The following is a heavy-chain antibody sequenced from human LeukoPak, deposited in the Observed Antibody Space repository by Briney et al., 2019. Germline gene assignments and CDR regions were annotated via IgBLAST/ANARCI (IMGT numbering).Heavy chain of an antibody. J-gene: IGHJ4*02. D-gene: IGHD3-16*01. CDR2: IIPIFGTA. CDR1: GGTFISYA. CDR3: ARVEAVTFGGVTD. V-gene: IGHV1-69*01. Sequence: GASVKVSCKASGGTFISYAISWVRQAPGQGLEWMGGIIPIFGTANYAQKFQGRVTITADESTSTAYMELSSLRSEDTAVYYCARVEAVTFGGVTDWGQGTLVTVSS.